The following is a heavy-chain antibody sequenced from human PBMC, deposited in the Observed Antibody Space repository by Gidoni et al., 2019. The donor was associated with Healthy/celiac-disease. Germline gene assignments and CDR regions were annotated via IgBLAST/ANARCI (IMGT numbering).Heavy chain of an antibody. CDR2: IYYSGST. CDR1: GGSISSSSYY. CDR3: ARDLTTPHWFDP. V-gene: IGHV4-39*07. J-gene: IGHJ5*02. Sequence: QLQLQESGPGRGKPSETLSVTCTVSGGSISSSSYYWGWIRQPPGKGREWIGSIYYSGSTYYTPSLKSRVTISVDTSKNQFSLKLSSVTAADTAVYYCARDLTTPHWFDPWGQGTLVTVSS. D-gene: IGHD2-15*01.